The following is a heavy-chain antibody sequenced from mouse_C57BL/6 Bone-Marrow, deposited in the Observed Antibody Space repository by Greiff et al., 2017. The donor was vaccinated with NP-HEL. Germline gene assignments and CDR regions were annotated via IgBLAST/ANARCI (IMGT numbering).Heavy chain of an antibody. CDR2: ISSGGDYL. Sequence: EVKLVESGEGLVKPGGSLKLSCAASGFTFSSYAMSWVRQTPEKRLEWVAYISSGGDYLYYADTVKGRFTISSDNARNTLFLQMSSLKSEDTAMYYCTREEATVVATDWYFDVWGTGTTVTVSS. D-gene: IGHD1-1*01. V-gene: IGHV5-9-1*02. CDR1: GFTFSSYA. J-gene: IGHJ1*03. CDR3: TREEATVVATDWYFDV.